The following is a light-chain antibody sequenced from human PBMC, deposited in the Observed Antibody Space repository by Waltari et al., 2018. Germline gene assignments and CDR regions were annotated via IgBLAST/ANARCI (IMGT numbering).Light chain of an antibody. CDR1: SMGNGY. V-gene: IGLV3-1*01. J-gene: IGLJ2*01. Sequence: SFELSQPPSVSVSPGQTASITCPGESMGNGYTSWYQQKPGQPPVLVIYQNSKRPSGIPERFSGSNSENTATLTISETQPMDEADYYCQAWDSHVVFGGGTKLTVL. CDR2: QNS. CDR3: QAWDSHVV.